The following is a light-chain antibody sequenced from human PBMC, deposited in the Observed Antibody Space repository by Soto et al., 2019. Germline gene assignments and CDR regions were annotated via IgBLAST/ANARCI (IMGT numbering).Light chain of an antibody. V-gene: IGLV3-12*02. J-gene: IGLJ1*01. CDR1: NIGSGA. CDR2: GDS. CDR3: QVWDSSRGHV. Sequence: ELAQTHSVSVATSQMARITCGVNNIGSGAGHWYQQKPGQDPVLVLYGDSNRPSGIPERFSGSNPGNTASLNISRIEAGDEADYDCQVWDSSRGHVFGTGTKVTVL.